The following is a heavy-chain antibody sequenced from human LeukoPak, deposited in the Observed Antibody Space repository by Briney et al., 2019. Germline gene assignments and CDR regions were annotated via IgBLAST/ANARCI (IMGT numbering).Heavy chain of an antibody. CDR2: ISGSGGST. Sequence: QSGGSLRLSCAASGFTFSSYGMSWVRQAPGKGLEWVSAISGSGGSTYYADSVKGRFTISRDNSKDTLYLQMNSLRAEDTAVYYCARAGPNYYGSGSYYVYWGQGTLVTVSS. J-gene: IGHJ4*02. CDR3: ARAGPNYYGSGSYYVY. V-gene: IGHV3-23*01. D-gene: IGHD3-10*01. CDR1: GFTFSSYG.